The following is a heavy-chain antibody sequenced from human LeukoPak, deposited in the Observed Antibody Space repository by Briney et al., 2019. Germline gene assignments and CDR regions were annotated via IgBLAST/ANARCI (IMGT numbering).Heavy chain of an antibody. V-gene: IGHV3-30*02. CDR2: IWYDGSNK. CDR3: AKVTSGGSYLGD. J-gene: IGHJ4*02. CDR1: GFTFSSFG. D-gene: IGHD3-22*01. Sequence: GALRLSCAVSGFTFSSFGIHWVRQAPGKGLEWVAFIWYDGSNKYYADSVKGRFTISRDNSKNTVYLQMNSLRAEDTAMYYCAKVTSGGSYLGDWGQGTLVTVSS.